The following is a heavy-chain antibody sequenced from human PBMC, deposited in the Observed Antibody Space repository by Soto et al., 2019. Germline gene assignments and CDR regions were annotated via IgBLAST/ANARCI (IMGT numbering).Heavy chain of an antibody. Sequence: PGGSLRLSCAASGFTFSGYYMSWVRQAPGKGLEWMAYISGVMSSTYYADSVKGRFTISRDNSKNSLYLQMNSLRAEDTAVYYCASYMYNEVDYWGQGTLVTVSS. CDR3: ASYMYNEVDY. CDR1: GFTFSGYY. CDR2: ISGVMSST. D-gene: IGHD1-20*01. J-gene: IGHJ4*02. V-gene: IGHV3-11*06.